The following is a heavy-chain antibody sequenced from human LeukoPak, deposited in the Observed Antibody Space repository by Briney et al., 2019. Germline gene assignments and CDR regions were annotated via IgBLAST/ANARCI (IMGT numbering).Heavy chain of an antibody. CDR2: INSDGSST. J-gene: IGHJ4*02. Sequence: GGSLRLSCAASGFTFSSYWMHWVRQAPGKGLVWVSRINSDGSSTNYADSVKGRFTISRDNAKNALYVQMNSLRAEDTAVYYCAARGYCSGTSCLLEYWGQGTLVTVSS. D-gene: IGHD2-2*01. CDR1: GFTFSSYW. CDR3: AARGYCSGTSCLLEY. V-gene: IGHV3-74*01.